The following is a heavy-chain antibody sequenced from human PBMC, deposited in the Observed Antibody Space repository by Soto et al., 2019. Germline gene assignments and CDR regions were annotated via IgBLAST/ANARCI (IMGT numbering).Heavy chain of an antibody. CDR1: GYTFTSYA. CDR3: APLWFGDSSSFDY. Sequence: GASVKVSCKASGYTFTSYAMHWVRQAPGQRLEWMGWINAGNGNTKYSQKFQGRVTITRDTSASTAYMELSSLRSEDTALYYCAPLWFGDSSSFDYWGQGTLVTVSS. J-gene: IGHJ4*02. CDR2: INAGNGNT. D-gene: IGHD3-10*01. V-gene: IGHV1-3*01.